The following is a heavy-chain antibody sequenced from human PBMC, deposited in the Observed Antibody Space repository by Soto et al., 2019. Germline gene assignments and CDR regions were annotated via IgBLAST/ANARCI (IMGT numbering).Heavy chain of an antibody. Sequence: GGSRRRSWATSGFTFGYYWMHWVRQAPGKGPEWVSRMTSDGRTVQYADSVKGRFTTSRDNAKSTLYLQMNSLRAEDTAIYYCATAEVDYWGPGTLVTLSS. V-gene: IGHV3-74*01. CDR2: MTSDGRTV. J-gene: IGHJ4*02. CDR3: ATAEVDY. CDR1: GFTFGYYW.